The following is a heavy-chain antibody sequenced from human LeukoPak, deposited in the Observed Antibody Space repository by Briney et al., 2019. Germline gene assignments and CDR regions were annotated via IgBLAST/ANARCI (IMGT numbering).Heavy chain of an antibody. V-gene: IGHV1-18*01. CDR2: ITAYNGNT. Sequence: VASVKVSCKPSGYDFTTFGISWVRQAPGQGLEWMGWITAYNGNTNYAQKLQGRVTMTTDTSTSTAYMELRSLRSDDTAVYYCARDRTQDSSSSSPFDYWGQGTLVTVSS. CDR1: GYDFTTFG. J-gene: IGHJ4*02. CDR3: ARDRTQDSSSSSPFDY. D-gene: IGHD6-6*01.